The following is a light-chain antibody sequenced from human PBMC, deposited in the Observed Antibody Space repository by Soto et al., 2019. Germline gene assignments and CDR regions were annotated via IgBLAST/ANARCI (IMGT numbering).Light chain of an antibody. Sequence: DIVMTQSPLSLPVTPGEPASISCRSSQSLLHSNGYTYLDWYMQKPGHSPQLLIYLASSRASVVPDRFSGSGSGTDFTLKISRVEAEDIGVYYCMQAQQTPKTFGQGTKLEIK. CDR1: QSLLHSNGYTY. CDR3: MQAQQTPKT. CDR2: LAS. J-gene: IGKJ2*01. V-gene: IGKV2-28*01.